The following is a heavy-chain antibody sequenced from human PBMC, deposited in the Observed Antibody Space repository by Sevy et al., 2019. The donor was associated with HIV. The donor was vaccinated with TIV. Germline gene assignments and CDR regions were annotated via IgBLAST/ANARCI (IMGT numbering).Heavy chain of an antibody. CDR3: ARDPTIYASGWYYFDY. Sequence: GGSLRLSCAASGFTFRNYAIHGVRQAPGKGLEGGAVISQDGSHKYSADSVKGRFTISRDNSKNTLYLQMNSLRAEDTAMYYCARDPTIYASGWYYFDYWGQGTLVTVSS. CDR1: GFTFRNYA. J-gene: IGHJ4*02. CDR2: ISQDGSHK. V-gene: IGHV3-30*04. D-gene: IGHD6-19*01.